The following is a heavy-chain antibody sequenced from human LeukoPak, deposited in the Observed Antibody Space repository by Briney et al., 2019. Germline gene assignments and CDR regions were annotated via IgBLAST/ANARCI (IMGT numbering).Heavy chain of an antibody. V-gene: IGHV3-9*01. J-gene: IGHJ4*02. D-gene: IGHD3-22*01. CDR1: GFTFDDYA. Sequence: GGSLRLSCAASGFTFDDYAMHWVRQAPGKGLEWVSGISWNSGSIGYADSVKGRFTISRDNAKNSLYLQMNSLRAEDTALYYCAKDMRYDSSGLFDHWGQGTLVTVSS. CDR2: ISWNSGSI. CDR3: AKDMRYDSSGLFDH.